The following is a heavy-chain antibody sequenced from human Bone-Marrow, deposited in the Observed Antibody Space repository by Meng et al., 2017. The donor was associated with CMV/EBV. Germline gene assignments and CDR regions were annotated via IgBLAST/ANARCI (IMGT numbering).Heavy chain of an antibody. CDR2: IKPDGSEK. CDR1: GFTFNNYW. CDR3: ARDRPLDDSWSGYSKY. V-gene: IGHV3-7*01. J-gene: IGHJ4*02. Sequence: GESLKISCAASGFTFNNYWMSWVRQAPGKGLEWVANIKPDGSEKFYVDSVKGRFTISRDNAKNSLYLQMNSLRADDTAVYYCARDRPLDDSWSGYSKYWGQGTLVAVSS. D-gene: IGHD3-3*01.